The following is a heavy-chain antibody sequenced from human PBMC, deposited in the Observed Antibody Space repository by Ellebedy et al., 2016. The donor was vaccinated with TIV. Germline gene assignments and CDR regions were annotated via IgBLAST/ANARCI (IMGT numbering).Heavy chain of an antibody. CDR1: GDSISNNRYY. V-gene: IGHV4-39*07. Sequence: MPSETLSLTCAVSGDSISNNRYYWGWIRQPPGKGLEWIGSIYYGGNTYYSPSLKSRVTISVDTSKNQFSLNLTSVTAADTAVYYCARSQYTSSWYGWYFDLWGRGTLVTVSS. J-gene: IGHJ2*01. D-gene: IGHD6-13*01. CDR2: IYYGGNT. CDR3: ARSQYTSSWYGWYFDL.